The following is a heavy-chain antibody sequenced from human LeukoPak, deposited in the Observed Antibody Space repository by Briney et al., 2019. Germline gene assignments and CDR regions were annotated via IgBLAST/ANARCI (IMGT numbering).Heavy chain of an antibody. J-gene: IGHJ5*02. Sequence: GGSLRLSCSASGLTFSMFAMHWVRQTPGKGLEYVSGISSNGGSTYYADSVKGRFTISRDNSKNTLYLQMSSLRAEDTAVYYCVQEMVRRVIFNWFDPWGQGTLVTVSS. D-gene: IGHD3-10*01. CDR3: VQEMVRRVIFNWFDP. CDR2: ISSNGGST. V-gene: IGHV3-64D*06. CDR1: GLTFSMFA.